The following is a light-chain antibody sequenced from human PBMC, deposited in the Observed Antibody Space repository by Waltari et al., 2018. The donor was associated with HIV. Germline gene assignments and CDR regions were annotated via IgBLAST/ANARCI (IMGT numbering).Light chain of an antibody. J-gene: IGKJ2*03. CDR2: GAS. CDR1: QSVSSK. V-gene: IGKV3-15*01. CDR3: LQYITWPPGNS. Sequence: EIVMTQSPATLSVSPGERATLSCRASQSVSSKLAWYQQKPGQAPRLLIDGASTRATGIPARFSGSGSGTEFTLTISSLQSEDFALLYCLQYITWPPGNSFGQGTRLEIK.